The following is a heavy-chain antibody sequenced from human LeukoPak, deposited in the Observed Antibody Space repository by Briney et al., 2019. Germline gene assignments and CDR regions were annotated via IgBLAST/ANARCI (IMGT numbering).Heavy chain of an antibody. J-gene: IGHJ5*02. D-gene: IGHD3-22*01. V-gene: IGHV3-33*06. Sequence: GGSLRLSCAASGFTFGRYGMHWVRQAPGKGLEWVALISYDGRNKYYADSVKVRFTISRDNSKNTLYLQMNSLRAEDTAVYYCAKHYDSSGYYYEPLGQGTLVTVSS. CDR1: GFTFGRYG. CDR2: ISYDGRNK. CDR3: AKHYDSSGYYYEP.